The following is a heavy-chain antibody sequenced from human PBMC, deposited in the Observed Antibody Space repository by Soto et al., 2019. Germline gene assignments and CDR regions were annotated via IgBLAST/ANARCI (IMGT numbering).Heavy chain of an antibody. Sequence: SETLSLTCAVYGGSFSGYYWSWIRQPPGKGLEWIGEINHSGSTNYNPSLKSRVTISVDTSKNQFSLKLSSVTAADTAVYYCARMRQGANDYWGQGTLVTVSS. J-gene: IGHJ4*02. CDR2: INHSGST. CDR1: GGSFSGYY. CDR3: ARMRQGANDY. V-gene: IGHV4-34*01.